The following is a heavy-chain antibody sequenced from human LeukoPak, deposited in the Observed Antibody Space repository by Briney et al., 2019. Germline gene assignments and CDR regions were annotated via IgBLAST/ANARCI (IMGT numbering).Heavy chain of an antibody. Sequence: SETLSLTCTVSGVSVSSGSYYWSWIRQSPGKGLEWIAYRYYSGSTNYNPSLKSRVTISLDTSKNQFSLELSSVTAADTAVYYCARRDELERAFDYWGQGALVTVSS. CDR2: RYYSGST. CDR3: ARRDELERAFDY. V-gene: IGHV4-61*01. CDR1: GVSVSSGSYY. J-gene: IGHJ4*02. D-gene: IGHD1-1*01.